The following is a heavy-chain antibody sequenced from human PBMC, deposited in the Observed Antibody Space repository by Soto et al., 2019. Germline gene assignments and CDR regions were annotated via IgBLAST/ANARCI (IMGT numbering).Heavy chain of an antibody. CDR3: ARDGYCSGGSCYSVPVFDY. Sequence: GGSLRLSCAASGFTFSRYGMHGFRQAPGKGLEGVAVIWYDGSIKYYADPVKGPFTISRDNSKNTLYLQMSSLRAEDTAVYYCARDGYCSGGSCYSVPVFDYWGQGTLVTVSS. CDR1: GFTFSRYG. D-gene: IGHD2-15*01. CDR2: IWYDGSIK. J-gene: IGHJ4*02. V-gene: IGHV3-33*01.